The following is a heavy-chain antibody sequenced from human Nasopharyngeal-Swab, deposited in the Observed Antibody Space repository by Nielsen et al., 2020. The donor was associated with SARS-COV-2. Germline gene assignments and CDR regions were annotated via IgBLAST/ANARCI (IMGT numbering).Heavy chain of an antibody. CDR2: ISGSGGST. D-gene: IGHD6-13*01. J-gene: IGHJ6*02. V-gene: IGHV3-23*01. CDR3: AKSGGSSWSYGMNV. Sequence: GGSLRLSCAASGSTFSSYAMSWVRQAPGKGLEWVSAISGSGGSTYYADSVKGRFTISRDNSKNTLYLQMNSLRAEDTAVYYCAKSGGSSWSYGMNVWGQGTTVTVSS. CDR1: GSTFSSYA.